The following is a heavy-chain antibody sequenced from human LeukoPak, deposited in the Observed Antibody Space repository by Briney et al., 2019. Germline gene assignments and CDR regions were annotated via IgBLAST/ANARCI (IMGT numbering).Heavy chain of an antibody. CDR1: GDSISSYY. D-gene: IGHD2-21*02. Sequence: SETLSLTCTVSGDSISSYYWSWLRQPTGKGLEGIGYNYYRGSTNYNPSLKSRVTISVDTSKNQFSLKLNSVTAADTAVYYCARDFVSLPYCGGDCASGWFDPWGQGTLVTVSS. CDR3: ARDFVSLPYCGGDCASGWFDP. V-gene: IGHV4-59*01. J-gene: IGHJ5*02. CDR2: NYYRGST.